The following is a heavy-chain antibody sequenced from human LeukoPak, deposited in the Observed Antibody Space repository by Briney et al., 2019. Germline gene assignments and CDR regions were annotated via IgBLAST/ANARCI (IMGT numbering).Heavy chain of an antibody. J-gene: IGHJ4*02. CDR1: DGSVSGYY. CDR3: ARHPYSSGCDY. V-gene: IGHV4-59*08. Sequence: SETLSLTCTVSDGSVSGYYWSWIRQPPGKGLEWIGYIHYSGSTNHNPSLKSRVTISVDTSKNQFSLKLSSVTAADTAVYYCARHPYSSGCDYWGQGTLVTVSS. D-gene: IGHD6-19*01. CDR2: IHYSGST.